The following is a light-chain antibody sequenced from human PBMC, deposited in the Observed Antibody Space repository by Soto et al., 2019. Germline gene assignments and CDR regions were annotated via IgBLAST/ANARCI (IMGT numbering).Light chain of an antibody. Sequence: QSALTQPPSASGSPGQSVTISCTGTSSDVGGYNYVSWYQHHPGKAPKFMIYEVSKRPSGVSDRFSGSKSGNTASLTVSGLQAEDEADYYCSSYAGSNNLVFGGGTKLTVL. CDR3: SSYAGSNNLV. J-gene: IGLJ2*01. CDR2: EVS. CDR1: SSDVGGYNY. V-gene: IGLV2-8*01.